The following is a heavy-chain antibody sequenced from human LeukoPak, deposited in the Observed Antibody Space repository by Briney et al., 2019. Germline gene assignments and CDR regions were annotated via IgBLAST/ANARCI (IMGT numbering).Heavy chain of an antibody. J-gene: IGHJ4*02. CDR1: GFTFSSYA. V-gene: IGHV3-30*04. Sequence: GGSLRLSCAASGFTFSSYAMHWVRQAPGKGLEWAAVISYDGSNKYYADSVKGRFTISRDNSKNTLYLQMNSLRAEDTAVYYCARGGSAMDYFDYWGQGTLVTVSS. CDR3: ARGGSAMDYFDY. CDR2: ISYDGSNK. D-gene: IGHD5-18*01.